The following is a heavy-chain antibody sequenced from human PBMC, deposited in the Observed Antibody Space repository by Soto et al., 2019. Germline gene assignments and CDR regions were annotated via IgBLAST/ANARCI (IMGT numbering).Heavy chain of an antibody. CDR2: IQSGGPT. CDR3: ARDDVLGDGGRCYGVPLDG. CDR1: GFTVSSKY. Sequence: GGSLRLSCAASGFTVSSKYMSWVRQAPRKGLEWVSLIQSGGPTYYADSVKGRFTISRDTSENTVHLQMDSLRAEDTAVYYRARDDVLGDGGRCYGVPLDGWGKGTTVTVSS. D-gene: IGHD2-15*01. J-gene: IGHJ6*04. V-gene: IGHV3-66*01.